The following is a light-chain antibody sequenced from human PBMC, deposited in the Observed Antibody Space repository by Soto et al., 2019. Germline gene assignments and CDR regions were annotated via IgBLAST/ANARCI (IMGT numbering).Light chain of an antibody. CDR1: QTISSW. J-gene: IGKJ2*01. V-gene: IGKV1-5*01. Sequence: DIQMTQSPSTLSASAGARVTITCRASQTISSWLAWYQQKPGKAPKLLIYDASTLASGVPSRFSGSGSGTEFTLNISSLQPDDFAIYYCQHYNSYPYAFGQGTELEIK. CDR3: QHYNSYPYA. CDR2: DAS.